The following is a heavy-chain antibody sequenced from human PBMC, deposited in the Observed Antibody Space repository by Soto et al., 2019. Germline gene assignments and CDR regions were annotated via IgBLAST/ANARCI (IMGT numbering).Heavy chain of an antibody. CDR3: AREGELIAAAGTDYYYGMDV. CDR1: GDSVSSNSAA. D-gene: IGHD6-13*01. Sequence: SQTLSLTCVISGDSVSSNSAAWNWIRQSPSRGLEWLGRTYYRSKWYNDYAVSVKSRITINPDTSKNQFSLQLNSVTPEDTAVYYCAREGELIAAAGTDYYYGMDVWGQGTTVTVSS. V-gene: IGHV6-1*01. J-gene: IGHJ6*02. CDR2: TYYRSKWYN.